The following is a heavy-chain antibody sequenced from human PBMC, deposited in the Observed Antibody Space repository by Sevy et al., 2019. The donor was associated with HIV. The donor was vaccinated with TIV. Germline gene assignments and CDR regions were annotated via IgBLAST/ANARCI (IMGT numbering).Heavy chain of an antibody. CDR1: GFTFSSYS. Sequence: GGSLRLSCAASGFTFSSYSMNWVRQASGQGLEWVASIGSSSDNIYYADSVKGRFTISRDNAKNSLYLQINSLRADDTAMYYCASGRYYYDIPWAFDIWGQGAMVTVSS. D-gene: IGHD3-22*01. CDR3: ASGRYYYDIPWAFDI. V-gene: IGHV3-21*01. CDR2: IGSSSDNI. J-gene: IGHJ3*02.